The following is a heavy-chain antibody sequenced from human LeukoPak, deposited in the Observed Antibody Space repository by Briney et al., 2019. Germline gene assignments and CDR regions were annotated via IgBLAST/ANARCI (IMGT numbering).Heavy chain of an antibody. CDR3: ARARYVNSFYAFDI. D-gene: IGHD3-9*01. J-gene: IGHJ3*02. CDR2: LTKSGNN. Sequence: AEPLSLTCTVPVGSISIYYWRWLRLPPGKGLEWIGYLTKSGNNNYSPSLKSRVTTLGSTFKNTFFLKLSSVTAADTAVYYCARARYVNSFYAFDIWGQGTLVTVSS. V-gene: IGHV4-59*01. CDR1: VGSISIYY.